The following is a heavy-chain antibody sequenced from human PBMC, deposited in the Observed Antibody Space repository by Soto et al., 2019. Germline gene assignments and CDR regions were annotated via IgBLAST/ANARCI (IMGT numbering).Heavy chain of an antibody. D-gene: IGHD1-1*01. J-gene: IGHJ4*02. CDR3: ARAGLTTLEMATTF. Sequence: ASVKVSCKASGYTFTVYYMHCILRSPLQGLEWMGWINANSGGTKYEQKFQGRVTMTRDTSISTAYMELTRLTSDDTAIYYCARAGLTTLEMATTFWGQGTLVTVSS. V-gene: IGHV1-2*02. CDR2: INANSGGT. CDR1: GYTFTVYY.